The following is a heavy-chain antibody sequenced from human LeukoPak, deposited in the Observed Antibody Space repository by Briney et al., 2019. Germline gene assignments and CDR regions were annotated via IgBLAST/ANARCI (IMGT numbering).Heavy chain of an antibody. CDR1: GFTFSNYA. J-gene: IGHJ4*02. CDR2: INANGGST. Sequence: PGGSLRLSCAASGFTFSNYAMNWVRQAPGEGLEWVSSINANGGSTYYADSVKGRFTISRDNSKNTLYLQMNSLRAVDTAVYYCAKGPLAALGDYWGQGTLVTVSS. D-gene: IGHD2-15*01. CDR3: AKGPLAALGDY. V-gene: IGHV3-23*01.